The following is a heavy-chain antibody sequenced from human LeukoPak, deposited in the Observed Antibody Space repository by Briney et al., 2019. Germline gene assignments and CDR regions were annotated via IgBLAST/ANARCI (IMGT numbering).Heavy chain of an antibody. D-gene: IGHD2-15*01. CDR2: SYYSGST. Sequence: ASETLSLTCTVSGGSISSSYYWGWIRQPPGKELEWIGSSYYSGSTYYNPSLKSRVTISVDTSKNQFSLKLSSVTAADTAVYYCARLDCSGGSCYRGDFDYWGQGTLVTVSS. CDR3: ARLDCSGGSCYRGDFDY. CDR1: GGSISSSYY. V-gene: IGHV4-39*01. J-gene: IGHJ4*02.